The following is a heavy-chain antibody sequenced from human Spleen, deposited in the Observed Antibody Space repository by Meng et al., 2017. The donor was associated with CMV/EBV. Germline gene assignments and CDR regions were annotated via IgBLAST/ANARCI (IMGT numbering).Heavy chain of an antibody. D-gene: IGHD2-2*02. V-gene: IGHV1-69*10. CDR1: GGIFSSYA. J-gene: IGHJ5*02. CDR2: IIPILGRA. CDR3: ASTTVGYCSSTSCYTRWFDP. Sequence: SVKVSCKASGGIFSSYAITWVRQASGQGLEWMGGIIPILGRANYAQRFQGRVTITADKSTSTAYMELSSLRFEDTAVYYCASTTVGYCSSTSCYTRWFDPWGQGTLVTVSS.